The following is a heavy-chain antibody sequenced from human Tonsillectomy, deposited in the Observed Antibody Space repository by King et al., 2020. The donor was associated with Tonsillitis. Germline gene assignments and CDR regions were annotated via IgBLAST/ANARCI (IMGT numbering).Heavy chain of an antibody. J-gene: IGHJ3*01. D-gene: IGHD6-19*01. CDR2: INGDGSAK. V-gene: IGHV3-7*04. CDR3: AWAEDRSGWFDGYDL. Sequence: VQLVESGGGLVQPGGSLRLSCSASGFSFNHFWMNWVRQAPEKGLEWVANINGDGSAKTYVDSVKGRFTISRDNDKNSLYLQMNSQRAEDTAVYYCAWAEDRSGWFDGYDLWGQGTTVTVSS. CDR1: GFSFNHFW.